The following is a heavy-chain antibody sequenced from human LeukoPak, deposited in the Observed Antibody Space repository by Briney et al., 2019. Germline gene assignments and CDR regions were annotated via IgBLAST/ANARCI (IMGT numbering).Heavy chain of an antibody. CDR2: VSYSGST. Sequence: SETLSLTCTVSGASLNSGSYYWAWVRQPPGTGLEWIGSVSYSGSTNYNPSLKSRGTISVDTSKNQISLKLSSVTAADTAVYYCTRVVLGTTRGVDYWGQGTLVTVSS. CDR3: TRVVLGTTRGVDY. V-gene: IGHV4-61*01. J-gene: IGHJ4*02. CDR1: GASLNSGSYY. D-gene: IGHD7-27*01.